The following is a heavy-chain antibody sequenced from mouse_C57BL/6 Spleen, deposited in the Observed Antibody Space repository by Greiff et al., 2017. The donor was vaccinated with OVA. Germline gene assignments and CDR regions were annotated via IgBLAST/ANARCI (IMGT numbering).Heavy chain of an antibody. CDR2: INPSSGYT. CDR1: GYTFTSYW. CDR3: ARMRPDSSGYHFDY. D-gene: IGHD3-2*02. Sequence: QVQLKQSGAELAKPGASVKLSCKASGYTFTSYWMHWVNQRPGQGLEWIGYINPSSGYTKYNQKFKDKATLTADKSSSTAYMQLSSLTYEDSAVYYCARMRPDSSGYHFDYWGQGTTLTVSS. J-gene: IGHJ2*01. V-gene: IGHV1-7*01.